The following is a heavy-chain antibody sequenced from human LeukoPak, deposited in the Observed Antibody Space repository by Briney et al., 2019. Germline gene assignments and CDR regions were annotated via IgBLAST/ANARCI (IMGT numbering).Heavy chain of an antibody. CDR3: AKEGSYYYFYMDV. CDR2: ISGTGSST. Sequence: SGGSLRLSCTASRFTFTTYAMSWVRQAPGKGLEWVSSISGTGSSTYYADSVEGRFTISRDNSKNTLYLQMNSLRADDAALYYCAKEGSYYYFYMDVWGKGTTVIVSS. V-gene: IGHV3-23*01. J-gene: IGHJ6*03. CDR1: RFTFTTYA.